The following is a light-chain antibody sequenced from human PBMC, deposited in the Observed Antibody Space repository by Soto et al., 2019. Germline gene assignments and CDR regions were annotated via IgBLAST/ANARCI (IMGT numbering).Light chain of an antibody. CDR1: QSVSSN. J-gene: IGKJ1*01. V-gene: IGKV3D-15*01. CDR3: QQYNNWPLS. CDR2: GAS. Sequence: EIVMTQSAATLSVSPGERATLSCRASQSVSSNLAWYQQKPGQAPRLLIYGASTRATGIPARFSGSGSGTEFILTISSLQSEDFAVYYCQQYNNWPLSFGQGTKVDI.